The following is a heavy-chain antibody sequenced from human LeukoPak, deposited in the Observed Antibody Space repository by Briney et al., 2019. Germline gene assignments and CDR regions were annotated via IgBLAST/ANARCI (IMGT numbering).Heavy chain of an antibody. CDR3: ANPLPVAGFGY. J-gene: IGHJ4*02. CDR2: ISGSGGST. CDR1: GFTFSSYA. D-gene: IGHD6-19*01. Sequence: GGSLRLSCAASGFTFSSYAMSWVRQAPGKGLEWVSAISGSGGSTYYADSVKGRFTISRDNSKNTLYLQMDSLRAEDTAVYYCANPLPVAGFGYWGQGTLVTVSS. V-gene: IGHV3-23*01.